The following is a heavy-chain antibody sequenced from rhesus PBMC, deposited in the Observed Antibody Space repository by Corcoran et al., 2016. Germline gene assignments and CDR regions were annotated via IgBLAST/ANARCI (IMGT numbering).Heavy chain of an antibody. CDR1: GFTFNIYG. J-gene: IGHJ4*01. CDR2: ISSDGSKK. CDR3: TRFDY. Sequence: EVQLVASGGDLVQPGGSLRLSFVGCGFTFNIYGFHWVRQAPGKGVEWVAVISSDGSKKSYADSVKDRFTVSRDNSKNMLYLQMNNLKLEDTAAYYCTRFDYWGQGVLVTVSS. V-gene: IGHV3-54*02.